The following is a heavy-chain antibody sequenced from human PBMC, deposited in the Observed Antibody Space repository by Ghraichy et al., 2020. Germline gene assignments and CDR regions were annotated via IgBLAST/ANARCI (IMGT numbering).Heavy chain of an antibody. CDR2: ISGYKGDT. Sequence: ASVKVSCKASGYSFTNYGISWVRQAPGQGLEWMGWISGYKGDTNYAHKVQGRLTMTIDTSAATAYMELRSLRSDDTAVYYCARDTITIFGGWFDLWGQGTLGTVAS. V-gene: IGHV1-18*04. CDR3: ARDTITIFGGWFDL. D-gene: IGHD3-3*01. CDR1: GYSFTNYG. J-gene: IGHJ5*02.